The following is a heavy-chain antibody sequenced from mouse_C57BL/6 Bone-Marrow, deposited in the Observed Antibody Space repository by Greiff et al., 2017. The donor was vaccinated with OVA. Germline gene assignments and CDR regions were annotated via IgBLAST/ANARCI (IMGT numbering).Heavy chain of an antibody. CDR2: ISDGGSYT. J-gene: IGHJ2*01. D-gene: IGHD1-1*01. Sequence: EVKLVESGGGLVKPGGSLKLSCAASGFTFSSYAMSWVRQTPEKRLEWVATISDGGSYTYYPDNVKGRFTISRDKAKTNLYLHMRHLKAEDTAMCYCARESRYGRKGYWGQGTTLTVSS. V-gene: IGHV5-4*01. CDR1: GFTFSSYA. CDR3: ARESRYGRKGY.